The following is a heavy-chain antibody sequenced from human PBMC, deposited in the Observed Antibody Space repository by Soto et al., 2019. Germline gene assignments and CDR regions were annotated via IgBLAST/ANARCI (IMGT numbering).Heavy chain of an antibody. CDR1: GASISSDDYY. V-gene: IGHV4-30-4*01. CDR2: ISYSGST. CDR3: AREVNNYYGMDV. Sequence: QVQLQESGPGLVKPSQTLSLTCSISGASISSDDYYWSWFRQPPGKGLEWIGYISYSGSTYYNPSLNRRITISVDTSKTQFSLILSSVTAADTAVFYCAREVNNYYGMDVWGQGTTVTVSS. J-gene: IGHJ6*02.